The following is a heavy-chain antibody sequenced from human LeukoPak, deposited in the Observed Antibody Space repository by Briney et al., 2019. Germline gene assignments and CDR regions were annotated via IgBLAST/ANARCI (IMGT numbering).Heavy chain of an antibody. V-gene: IGHV4-4*07. CDR2: IYTSGST. Sequence: PSETLSLTCTVSGASISSYYWSWIRQPAGKGLEWIGRIYTSGSTNYNPSLKSRVTMSVDTSKNQFSLRLSSVTAADTAVYYCARASYSYDINGWVPFDYWGQGTLVTVSS. D-gene: IGHD3-22*01. CDR3: ARASYSYDINGWVPFDY. J-gene: IGHJ4*02. CDR1: GASISSYY.